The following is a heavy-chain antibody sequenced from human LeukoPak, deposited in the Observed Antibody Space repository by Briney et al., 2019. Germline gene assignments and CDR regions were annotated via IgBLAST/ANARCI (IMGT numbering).Heavy chain of an antibody. CDR3: ARGIAATNYMDV. CDR2: INSDGSST. D-gene: IGHD6-13*01. V-gene: IGHV3-74*01. J-gene: IGHJ6*03. Sequence: GGSLRLSCAASGFTFSSYWMHWVRQAPGKGLVWVSRINSDGSSTSYADSVKGRFTISRDNSKSTLFLQMNSPSAEDTAVYYCARGIAATNYMDVWGKGTTVTVSS. CDR1: GFTFSSYW.